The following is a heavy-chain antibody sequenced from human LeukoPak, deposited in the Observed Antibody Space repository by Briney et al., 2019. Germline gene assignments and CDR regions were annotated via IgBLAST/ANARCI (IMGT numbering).Heavy chain of an antibody. D-gene: IGHD7-27*01. J-gene: IGHJ4*02. CDR3: ATGSGDFNY. Sequence: ASVKVSCKTSGYTITDYYIHWVRQAPGQGLEWMGWTVPNSGGPHYAQKFQGRFTLTIDASIHTAYLELGSLISDDTAVYYCATGSGDFNYWGQGTLVTVPS. V-gene: IGHV1-2*02. CDR1: GYTITDYY. CDR2: TVPNSGGP.